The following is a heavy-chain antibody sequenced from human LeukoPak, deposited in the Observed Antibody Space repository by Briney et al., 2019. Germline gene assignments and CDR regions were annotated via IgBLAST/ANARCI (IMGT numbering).Heavy chain of an antibody. D-gene: IGHD1-1*01. CDR3: ARDGERRLEPPTYYYYYYYMDV. CDR2: ISSNGGST. CDR1: GFTFSSYA. J-gene: IGHJ6*03. V-gene: IGHV3-64*01. Sequence: GGSLRLSCAASGFTFSSYAMHWVRQAPGKGLEYVSAISSNGGSTYYANSAKGRFTISRDNSKNTLYLQMGSLRAEDMAVYYCARDGERRLEPPTYYYYYYYMDVWGKGTTVTVSS.